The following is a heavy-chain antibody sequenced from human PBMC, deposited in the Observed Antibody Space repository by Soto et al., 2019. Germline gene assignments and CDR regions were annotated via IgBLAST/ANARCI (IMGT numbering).Heavy chain of an antibody. D-gene: IGHD3-3*01. J-gene: IGHJ1*01. CDR3: ARVSANFDGGYYDEYFQH. Sequence: ASVKVSCKASGGTFSSYAISWVRQAPGQGLEWMGGIIPIFGTANYAQKFQGRVTITADKSTSTAYMELSSLRSEDTAVYYCARVSANFDGGYYDEYFQHWGQGTLVTVSS. CDR2: IIPIFGTA. CDR1: GGTFSSYA. V-gene: IGHV1-69*06.